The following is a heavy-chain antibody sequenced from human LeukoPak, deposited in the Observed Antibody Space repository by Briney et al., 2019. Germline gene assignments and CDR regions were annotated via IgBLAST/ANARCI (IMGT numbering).Heavy chain of an antibody. CDR1: GFXFSSYG. J-gene: IGHJ5*02. Sequence: GGSLRLSCAASGFXFSSYGMHWVRQAPGKGLEWVAVISYDGSNKYYADSVKGRFTISRDNSKNTLYLQMNSLRAEDTAVYYCAKDTFDPWGQGTLVTVSS. CDR2: ISYDGSNK. CDR3: AKDTFDP. V-gene: IGHV3-30*18.